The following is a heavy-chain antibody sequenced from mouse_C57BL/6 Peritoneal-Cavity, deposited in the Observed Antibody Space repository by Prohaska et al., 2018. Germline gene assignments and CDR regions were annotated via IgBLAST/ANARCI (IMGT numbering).Heavy chain of an antibody. CDR2: INPDSSTI. CDR1: GIDFSRYW. CDR3: ARTLPESFDY. J-gene: IGHJ2*01. V-gene: IGHV4-1*01. Sequence: EVKLLQSGGGLVQPGGSLKLSCAASGIDFSRYWMSWVRRAPGKGLEWIGEINPDSSTINYAPSLKDKFIIARDNAKNTLYLQMSKVRSEDTSLYYCARTLPESFDYWGQGTTLTVSS. D-gene: IGHD1-1*01.